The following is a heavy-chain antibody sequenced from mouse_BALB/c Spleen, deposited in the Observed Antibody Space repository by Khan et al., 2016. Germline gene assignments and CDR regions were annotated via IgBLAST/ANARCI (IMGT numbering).Heavy chain of an antibody. Sequence: EVQLLETGGGLVQPTGSLKLSCAASGFTFNTNAMNWVRQAPGRGLEWVARIRSKSNNYATNYADSVKDCITISRANSQSMLYLQMNNLKTEATSMYYCVDSSFDYWGQGTTLTVSS. J-gene: IGHJ2*01. D-gene: IGHD1-1*01. CDR2: IRSKSNNYAT. V-gene: IGHV10S3*01. CDR1: GFTFNTNA. CDR3: VDSSFDY.